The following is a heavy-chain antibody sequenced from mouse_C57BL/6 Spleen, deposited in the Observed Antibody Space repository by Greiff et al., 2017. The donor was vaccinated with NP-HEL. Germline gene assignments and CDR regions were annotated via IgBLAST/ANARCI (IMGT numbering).Heavy chain of an antibody. D-gene: IGHD3-1*01. CDR2: IYPGDGDT. CDR1: GYAFSSSW. V-gene: IGHV1-82*01. CDR3: ARSGYGLYAMDY. Sequence: LQESGPELVKPGASVKISCKASGYAFSSSWMNWVKQRPGKGLEWIGRIYPGDGDTNYNGKFKGKATLTADKSSSTAYMQLSSLTSEDSAVYFCARSGYGLYAMDYWGQGTSVTVSS. J-gene: IGHJ4*01.